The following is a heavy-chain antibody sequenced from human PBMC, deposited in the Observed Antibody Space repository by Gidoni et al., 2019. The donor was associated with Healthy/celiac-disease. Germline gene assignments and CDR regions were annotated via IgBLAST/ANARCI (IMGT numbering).Heavy chain of an antibody. Sequence: QVQLVQSGAAVQKPGSSLKVSCQASGGTFTSYAISWVRQVPGQGLEWMGRIIPILGKANYAQKFQGRVTITADKSTSTAYMELRSLRSEDTAVYYCARIQCSSTSCYLIDYWGQGTLVTVSS. CDR3: ARIQCSSTSCYLIDY. CDR2: IIPILGKA. J-gene: IGHJ4*02. D-gene: IGHD2-2*01. V-gene: IGHV1-69*09. CDR1: GGTFTSYA.